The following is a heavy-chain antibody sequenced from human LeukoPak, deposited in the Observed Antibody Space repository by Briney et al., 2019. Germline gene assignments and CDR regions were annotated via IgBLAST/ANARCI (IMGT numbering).Heavy chain of an antibody. Sequence: SETLSLTCSVSGGSISSSSYYWGWMRQPPGKELEWIGSIYYSGSTNYNPSLKSRVTISADTSKNQFSLKLNSVTAADTAVYYCAREMGDYVGYYYYYYMDVWGKGTTVTISS. CDR2: IYYSGST. D-gene: IGHD4-23*01. V-gene: IGHV4-39*07. CDR1: GGSISSSSYY. CDR3: AREMGDYVGYYYYYYMDV. J-gene: IGHJ6*03.